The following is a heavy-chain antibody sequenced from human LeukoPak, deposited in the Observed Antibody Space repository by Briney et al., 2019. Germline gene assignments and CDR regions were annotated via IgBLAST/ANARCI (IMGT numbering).Heavy chain of an antibody. J-gene: IGHJ6*02. D-gene: IGHD2-2*01. CDR2: ISGSGGST. Sequence: PGGSLRLSCAASGFTFSSYAMSWVRQAPGKXLEWVSAISGSGGSTYYADSVKGRFTISRDNSKNTLYLQMNSLRAEDTAVYYCAKDPCTSCPHYYYYYGMDVWGQGTTVTVSS. CDR3: AKDPCTSCPHYYYYYGMDV. V-gene: IGHV3-23*01. CDR1: GFTFSSYA.